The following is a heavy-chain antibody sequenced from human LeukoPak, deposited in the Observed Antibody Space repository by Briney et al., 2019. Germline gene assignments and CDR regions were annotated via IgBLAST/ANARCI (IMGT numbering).Heavy chain of an antibody. CDR2: IYPGDSDT. V-gene: IGHV5-51*01. CDR1: GYSFTGYW. J-gene: IGHJ6*03. CDR3: ARQIGAARPLAGTPGYYYYMDV. D-gene: IGHD6-6*01. Sequence: PGESLKISCKGSGYSFTGYWIGWVRQMPGKGLEYMGSIYPGDSDTRYSPSFQGQVTISADKSISTAYLQWSSLKASDTAMYYCARQIGAARPLAGTPGYYYYMDVWGKGTTVTVSS.